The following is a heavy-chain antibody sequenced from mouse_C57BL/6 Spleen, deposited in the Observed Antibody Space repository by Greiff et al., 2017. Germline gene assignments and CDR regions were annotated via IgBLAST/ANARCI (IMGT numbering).Heavy chain of an antibody. Sequence: QVQLQESGPGLVQPSQSLSITCTVSGFSLTSYGVHWVRQSPGKGLEWLGVIWSGGSTVYNAAFISRLSISKDNSKSQVFFKMNSLQADDTAIYYCARNGGNYDWFAYWGQGTLVTVSA. V-gene: IGHV2-2*01. CDR1: GFSLTSYG. CDR2: IWSGGST. CDR3: ARNGGNYDWFAY. D-gene: IGHD2-1*01. J-gene: IGHJ3*01.